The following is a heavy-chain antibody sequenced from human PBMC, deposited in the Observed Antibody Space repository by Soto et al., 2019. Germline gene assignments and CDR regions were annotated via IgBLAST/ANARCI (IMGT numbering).Heavy chain of an antibody. CDR3: ARDLYDFWSGYPYYYYYGMDV. Sequence: PGGSLRLSCAASGFTFSSYAMHWVRQAPGKGLEWVAVISYDGSNKYYADSVKGRFTISRDNSKNTLYLQMNSLRAEDTAVYYCARDLYDFWSGYPYYYYYGMDVWGQGTTVTVS. CDR1: GFTFSSYA. CDR2: ISYDGSNK. J-gene: IGHJ6*02. D-gene: IGHD3-3*01. V-gene: IGHV3-30-3*01.